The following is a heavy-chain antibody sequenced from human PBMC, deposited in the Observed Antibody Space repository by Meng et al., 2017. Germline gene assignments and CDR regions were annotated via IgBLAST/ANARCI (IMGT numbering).Heavy chain of an antibody. V-gene: IGHV1-69*05. D-gene: IGHD4-17*01. CDR3: ARGRGDFLPYYFDY. J-gene: IGHJ4*02. CDR1: GGTFSSYA. CDR2: IIPIFGTA. Sequence: SVKVSCKASGGTFSSYAISWVRQAPGQGLEWMGGIIPIFGTANYAQKFQGRVTITTDESMSTAYMELSSLRSDDTAVYYCARGRGDFLPYYFDYWGQGTLVTVSS.